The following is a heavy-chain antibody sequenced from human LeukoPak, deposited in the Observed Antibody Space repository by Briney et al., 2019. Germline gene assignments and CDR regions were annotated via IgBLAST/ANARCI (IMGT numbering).Heavy chain of an antibody. CDR2: MNPNSGNT. CDR3: ASYPRYISSPPFDY. D-gene: IGHD5-12*01. CDR1: GYTFTSYD. J-gene: IGHJ4*02. V-gene: IGHV1-8*02. Sequence: ASVKVSCKASGYTFTSYDINWVRQATGQGLEWMGWMNPNSGNTGYAQKFQGRVTMTRDTTISTAYMELSRLTSDDAAVYYCASYPRYISSPPFDYWGQGTLVTVSS.